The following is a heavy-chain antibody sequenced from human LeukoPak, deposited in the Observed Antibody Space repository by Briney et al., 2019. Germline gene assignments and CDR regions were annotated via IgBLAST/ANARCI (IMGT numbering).Heavy chain of an antibody. D-gene: IGHD6-13*01. CDR1: GGSTSSYY. CDR2: INHSGST. J-gene: IGHJ4*02. V-gene: IGHV4-34*01. Sequence: PSETLSLTCTVSGGSTSSYYWSWIRQPPGKGLEWIGEINHSGSTNYNPSLKSRVTISVDTSKNQFSLKLSSVTAADTAVYYCARSAAALLDYWGQGTLVTVSS. CDR3: ARSAAALLDY.